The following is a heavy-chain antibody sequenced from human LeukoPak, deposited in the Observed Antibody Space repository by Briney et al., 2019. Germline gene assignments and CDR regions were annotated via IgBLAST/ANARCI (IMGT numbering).Heavy chain of an antibody. Sequence: SETLSLTCTVSGGSVSSGSFHWSWIRQPPGKGLEWIGYIYYSGSTDYNPSLKSRVTISVDTSRNQFSLTLSSVTAADTAVYYCARANRDRSRFDPWGQGTLVTVSS. CDR1: GGSVSSGSFH. J-gene: IGHJ5*02. V-gene: IGHV4-61*01. CDR3: ARANRDRSRFDP. CDR2: IYYSGST. D-gene: IGHD2/OR15-2a*01.